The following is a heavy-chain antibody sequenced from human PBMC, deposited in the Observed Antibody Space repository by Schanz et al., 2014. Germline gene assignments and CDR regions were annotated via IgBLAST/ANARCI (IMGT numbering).Heavy chain of an antibody. CDR1: GGTFSTYP. CDR2: IIPIHGIV. J-gene: IGHJ3*02. Sequence: VQLVQSGAEVKRPGSSMKVSCKASGGTFSTYPINWLRQAPGQGLEWMGRIIPIHGIVNYAQRFQDRVRITADKSTSTAYMELSSLRSDDTAVYYCARGGGTEDVFDIWGQGTILTVSS. CDR3: ARGGGTEDVFDI. D-gene: IGHD1-1*01. V-gene: IGHV1-69*09.